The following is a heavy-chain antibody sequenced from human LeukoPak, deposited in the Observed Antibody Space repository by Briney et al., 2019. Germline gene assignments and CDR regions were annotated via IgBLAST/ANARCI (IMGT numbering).Heavy chain of an antibody. Sequence: GGSLRLSCAASGFRFSSYWMSWVRQAPGKGLEWVANIKQDGSEKYYVDSVKGRFTISRDNAKNSLYLQMNSLRGADTAVYYCARDGYLFDFWGQGTLVTVSS. V-gene: IGHV3-7*01. CDR1: GFRFSSYW. CDR3: ARDGYLFDF. D-gene: IGHD1-1*01. CDR2: IKQDGSEK. J-gene: IGHJ4*02.